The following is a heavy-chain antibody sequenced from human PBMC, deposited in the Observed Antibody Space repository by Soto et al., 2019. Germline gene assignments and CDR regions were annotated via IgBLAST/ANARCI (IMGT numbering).Heavy chain of an antibody. Sequence: QVQLVQSGAEVKKPGSLVKVSCKASGGTFSSYAISWVRQAPGQGLEWMGGIIPIFGTANYAQKFQGRVTITADESTSTAYMELSSLRSEDTAVYYCARDSTDYGSGSYSPNWFDPWGQGTLVTVSS. CDR1: GGTFSSYA. D-gene: IGHD3-10*01. CDR3: ARDSTDYGSGSYSPNWFDP. J-gene: IGHJ5*02. V-gene: IGHV1-69*01. CDR2: IIPIFGTA.